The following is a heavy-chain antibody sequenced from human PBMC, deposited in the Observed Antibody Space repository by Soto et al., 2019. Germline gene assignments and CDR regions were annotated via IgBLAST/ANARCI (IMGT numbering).Heavy chain of an antibody. D-gene: IGHD2-15*01. J-gene: IGHJ3*02. V-gene: IGHV4-59*08. CDR3: ARHWRGSGAFDM. Sequence: SETLSLTCTVSGGSISSYYWSWIRQPPGMGLEWIGYIYYSGSIKYNPSLRSRVTISVDTSKDQFSLKLSSVTAADTAVYYCARHWRGSGAFDMWGQGTTVTVSS. CDR1: GGSISSYY. CDR2: IYYSGSI.